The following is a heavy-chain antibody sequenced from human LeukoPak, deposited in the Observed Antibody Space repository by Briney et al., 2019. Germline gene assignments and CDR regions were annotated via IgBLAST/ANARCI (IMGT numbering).Heavy chain of an antibody. Sequence: KPSETLSLTCTVSGGSISSYYWSWIRQPAGKGLEWIGRIYTSGSTNYNPSLKSRVTMSIDTSKNQFSLKLSSVTAADTALYYCASPYYPHIAAAGNHAFDIWGQGTMVTVSS. J-gene: IGHJ3*02. CDR2: IYTSGST. CDR1: GGSISSYY. D-gene: IGHD6-13*01. CDR3: ASPYYPHIAAAGNHAFDI. V-gene: IGHV4-4*07.